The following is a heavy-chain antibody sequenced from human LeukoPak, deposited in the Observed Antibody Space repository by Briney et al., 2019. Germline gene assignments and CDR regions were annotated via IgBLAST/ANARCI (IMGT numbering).Heavy chain of an antibody. CDR3: SVRGLIDGGGSYFDY. CDR2: IIPILDIT. CDR1: GGTFSSYT. V-gene: IGHV1-69*02. D-gene: IGHD3-16*02. J-gene: IGHJ4*02. Sequence: GASVKVSCKASGGTFSSYTISWVRQAPGQGLEWMGRIIPILDITNYAQNFQGRVTITADKSTSTAYMELSSLKSEDAAVYYCSVRGLIDGGGSYFDYWGQGTLVTVSS.